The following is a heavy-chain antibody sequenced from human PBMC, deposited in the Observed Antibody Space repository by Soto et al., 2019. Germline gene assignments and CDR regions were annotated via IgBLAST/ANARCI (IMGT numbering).Heavy chain of an antibody. CDR2: IYYSGST. CDR1: GGSISSGGYY. J-gene: IGHJ3*02. Sequence: QVQLQESGPGLVKPSQTLSLTCTVSGGSISSGGYYWSWIRQHPGKGLEWIGYIYYSGSTYYNPSLQSRVTISVDTSKNQFSLKLSSVTAADTAVYYCARDGPQPPKPPRGNHAFDIWGQGTMVTVSS. CDR3: ARDGPQPPKPPRGNHAFDI. V-gene: IGHV4-31*03. D-gene: IGHD1-1*01.